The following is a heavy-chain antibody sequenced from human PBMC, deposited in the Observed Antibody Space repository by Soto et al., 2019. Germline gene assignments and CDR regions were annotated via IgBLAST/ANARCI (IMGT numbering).Heavy chain of an antibody. CDR2: INSDGSTT. D-gene: IGHD5-12*01. V-gene: IGHV3-74*01. CDR1: GFTFSTYW. J-gene: IGHJ5*02. Sequence: EVQLVESGGGLVQPGGSMRLSCAASGFTFSTYWMHWVRQVPGKGLVWVSRINSDGSTTSYADSVKGRFTISRDNAKNTLFLQMNSLRAEDTAVYYCAGGVATLLAWGQGTLVTVSS. CDR3: AGGVATLLA.